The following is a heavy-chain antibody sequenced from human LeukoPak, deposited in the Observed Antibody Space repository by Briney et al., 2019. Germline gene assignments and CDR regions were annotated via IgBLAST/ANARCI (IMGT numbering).Heavy chain of an antibody. CDR3: ARGLNYYDSSGYLGY. V-gene: IGHV4-34*01. CDR1: GFTVSSNY. D-gene: IGHD3-22*01. J-gene: IGHJ4*02. Sequence: PGGSLRLSCAASGFTVSSNYMSWVRQAPGKGLEWIGEINHSGSTNYNPSLKSRVTISVDTSKNQFSLKLSSVTAADTAVYYCARGLNYYDSSGYLGYWGQGTLVTVSS. CDR2: INHSGST.